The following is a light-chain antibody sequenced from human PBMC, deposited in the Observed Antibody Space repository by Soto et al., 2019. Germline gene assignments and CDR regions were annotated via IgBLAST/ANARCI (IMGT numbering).Light chain of an antibody. CDR3: GADHGSGSNVVV. J-gene: IGLJ2*01. Sequence: QSVLTQPPSASASLGASVTLTCTLSTAYSNYKVDWYQQRPGKGPRFVMRVGTGGIVGSKGDGIPDRFSVLGSGLNRYLIIKNIQEEDESDYHCGADHGSGSNVVVFGGGTKLTVL. V-gene: IGLV9-49*03. CDR2: VGTGGIVG. CDR1: TAYSNYK.